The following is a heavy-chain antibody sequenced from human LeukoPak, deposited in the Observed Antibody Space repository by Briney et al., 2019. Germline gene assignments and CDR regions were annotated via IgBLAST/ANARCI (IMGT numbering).Heavy chain of an antibody. CDR1: GGSVRSSTYY. CDR3: ARQTNRGAGNFAS. Sequence: SETLSLTCAVSGGSVRSSTYYWGWIRQAPGKGLEWVGTISYSDSTNYNPSLKSRVTISVDMSKNQLSLNLNSVTAADTAVYYCARQTNRGAGNFASWGQGTLVTVSS. CDR2: ISYSDST. D-gene: IGHD1-1*01. J-gene: IGHJ4*02. V-gene: IGHV4-39*01.